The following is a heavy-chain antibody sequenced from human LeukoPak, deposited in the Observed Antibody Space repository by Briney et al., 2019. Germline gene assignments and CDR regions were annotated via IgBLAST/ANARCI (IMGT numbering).Heavy chain of an antibody. CDR1: GGSISSGSYY. J-gene: IGHJ4*02. Sequence: SETLSLTCTVTGGSISSGSYYWSWIRQPAGKGLEWIGRIYTSGSTNYNPSLKSRVTISVDTSKNQFSLKLSSVTAADTAVYYCARTNKDIAARTFDYWGQGTLVTVSS. D-gene: IGHD6-6*01. CDR3: ARTNKDIAARTFDY. CDR2: IYTSGST. V-gene: IGHV4-61*02.